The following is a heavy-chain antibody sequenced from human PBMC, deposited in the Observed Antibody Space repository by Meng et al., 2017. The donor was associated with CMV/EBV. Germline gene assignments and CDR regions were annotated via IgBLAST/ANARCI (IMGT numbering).Heavy chain of an antibody. J-gene: IGHJ4*02. CDR2: IYYSGST. CDR1: GGSISSSSYY. CDR3: ALIKRGIGY. D-gene: IGHD6-13*01. V-gene: IGHV4-39*07. Sequence: GSLRLSCTVSGGSISSSSYYWGWIRQPPGKGLEWIGSIYYSGSTYYNPSLKSRVTISVDTSKNQFSLKLSSVTAADTAVYYCALIKRGIGYWGQGTLVTVSS.